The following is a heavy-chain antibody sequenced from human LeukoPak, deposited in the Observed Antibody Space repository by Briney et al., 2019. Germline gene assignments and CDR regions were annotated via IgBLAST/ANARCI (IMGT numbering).Heavy chain of an antibody. J-gene: IGHJ4*02. Sequence: SETLSLICTVSGASISSYYWSWIRQPPGKGLEWIGDIYYSGSIKYNPSLKSRVTISVDTSKNQFSLKLSSVTAADTAVYYCARGPPYIVVVTAIGFFDYWGRGTLVTVSS. CDR3: ARGPPYIVVVTAIGFFDY. D-gene: IGHD2-21*02. V-gene: IGHV4-59*12. CDR2: IYYSGSI. CDR1: GASISSYY.